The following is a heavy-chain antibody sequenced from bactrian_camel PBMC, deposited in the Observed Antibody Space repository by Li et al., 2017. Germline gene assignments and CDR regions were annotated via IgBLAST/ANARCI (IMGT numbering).Heavy chain of an antibody. J-gene: IGHJ4*01. D-gene: IGHD2*01. Sequence: QLVESGGGSVQAGGSLRLSCAAPGYTYDTYCMGWFRQAPGKEREGLATIDSDGDAAYADSMKGRFTISRDNAKNTLYLQMNSLKPEDTATYYCAAQFLEASCAVVHAIDNWGQGTQVTVS. CDR1: GYTYDTYC. V-gene: IGHV3S55*01. CDR3: AAQFLEASCAVVHAIDN. CDR2: IDSDGDA.